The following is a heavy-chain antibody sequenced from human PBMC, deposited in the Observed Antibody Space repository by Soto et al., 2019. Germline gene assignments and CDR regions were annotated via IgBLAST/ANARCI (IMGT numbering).Heavy chain of an antibody. CDR2: INHSGST. Sequence: QVQLQQWGAGLLKPSETLSLTCAVYGGSFSGYYWSWIRQPPGKGLEWIGEINHSGSTNYNPSLKSRGTTSVDTSKNQSSLKLRSVPAAVSAVYYCARGLLLWYGDLPPRGDHCSYMDVWGKGTTVTVSS. J-gene: IGHJ6*03. D-gene: IGHD3-10*01. V-gene: IGHV4-34*01. CDR1: GGSFSGYY. CDR3: ARGLLLWYGDLPPRGDHCSYMDV.